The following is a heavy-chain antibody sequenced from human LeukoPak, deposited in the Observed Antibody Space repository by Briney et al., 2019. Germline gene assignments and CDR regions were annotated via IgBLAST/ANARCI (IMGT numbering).Heavy chain of an antibody. Sequence: GGSLRLSCAASGFTFSSYSMNWVRQAPGKWLEWVASISSRSSYIYYEDSVKGRFTISRDNAKNSLYLQMNSLRAEDTAVYYCARDLQLAFDYWGQGTLVTVSS. CDR2: ISSRSSYI. J-gene: IGHJ4*02. CDR1: GFTFSSYS. D-gene: IGHD1-1*01. CDR3: ARDLQLAFDY. V-gene: IGHV3-21*01.